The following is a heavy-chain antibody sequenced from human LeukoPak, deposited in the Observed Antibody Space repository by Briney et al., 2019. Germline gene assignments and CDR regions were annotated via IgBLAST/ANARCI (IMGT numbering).Heavy chain of an antibody. D-gene: IGHD3-3*01. J-gene: IGHJ4*02. CDR3: AREDFWRFDY. V-gene: IGHV3-7*01. CDR1: GFSFRSYW. CDR2: IKPDGSDK. Sequence: GGSLRLSCVASGFSFRSYWMSCVRQAPGKGLECVAKIKPDGSDKFYEDSVKGRFTISRDNAKNSLYLQMNSLTAEDTAVYYCAREDFWRFDYWGQGTMVTASS.